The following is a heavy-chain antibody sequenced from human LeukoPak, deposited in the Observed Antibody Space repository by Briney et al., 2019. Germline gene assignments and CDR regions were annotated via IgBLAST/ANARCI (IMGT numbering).Heavy chain of an antibody. CDR2: IYHSGST. CDR1: GYSISSGYY. J-gene: IGHJ6*04. Sequence: SETLSLTCAVSGYSISSGYYWGWIRQPPGKGLEWIGSIYHSGSTYYNPSLKSRVTISVDTSKNQFSLKLSSVTAADTAVYYCARGPITMVRGVSLLAENYGMDVWGKGTTDTVSS. D-gene: IGHD3-10*01. V-gene: IGHV4-38-2*01. CDR3: ARGPITMVRGVSLLAENYGMDV.